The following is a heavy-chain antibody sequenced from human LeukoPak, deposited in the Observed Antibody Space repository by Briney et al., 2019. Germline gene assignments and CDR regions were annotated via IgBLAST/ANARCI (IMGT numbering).Heavy chain of an antibody. Sequence: SETLSLTCAVYGGSFSGYYWSWIRQPPGKGLEWIGEINHSGSTYYNPSLKSRVTISVDTSKNQFSLKLSSVTAADTAVYYCARLPGRLYYDILTGYSDYWGQGTLVTVSS. CDR2: INHSGST. CDR3: ARLPGRLYYDILTGYSDY. J-gene: IGHJ4*02. D-gene: IGHD3-9*01. CDR1: GGSFSGYY. V-gene: IGHV4-34*01.